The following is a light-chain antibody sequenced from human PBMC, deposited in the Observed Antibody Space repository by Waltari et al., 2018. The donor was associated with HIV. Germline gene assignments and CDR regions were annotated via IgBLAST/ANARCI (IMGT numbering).Light chain of an antibody. V-gene: IGLV2-11*01. J-gene: IGLJ2*01. CDR1: SSYVGSFNL. CDR2: DVS. Sequence: QSALTQPRPLSGSPGPAVPIPCTGTSSYVGSFNLFSWYQHHPGKAPNRILYDVSERPSGVPDRFSGSKSGNTASLTISGLQAEDEADYYCCSYAGTYTFVVFGGGTKLTVL. CDR3: CSYAGTYTFVV.